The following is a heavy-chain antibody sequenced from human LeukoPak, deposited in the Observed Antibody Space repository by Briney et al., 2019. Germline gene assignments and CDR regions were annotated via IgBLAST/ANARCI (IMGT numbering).Heavy chain of an antibody. CDR1: GFTFSSYA. Sequence: GGSLRLSCAASGFTFSSYAMHWVRQAPGKGLEWVAAISYDGSNKYYADSVKGRFTISRDNSKNTLYLQMNSLRAEDTAVYYCARDFFGFRVSFFGGIDYWGQGTLVTVSS. V-gene: IGHV3-30*04. D-gene: IGHD3-10*01. CDR3: ARDFFGFRVSFFGGIDY. J-gene: IGHJ4*02. CDR2: ISYDGSNK.